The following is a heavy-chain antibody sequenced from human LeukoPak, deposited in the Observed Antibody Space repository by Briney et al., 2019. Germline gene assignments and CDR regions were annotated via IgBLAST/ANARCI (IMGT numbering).Heavy chain of an antibody. Sequence: SETLSLTCTVSGGSISSYYWSWIRQPPGKGLEWIGYIYYSGSTYYNPSLKSRVTISVDTSKNQFSLKLSSVTAADTAVYYCARQGGAAGSNWGQGTLVTVSS. V-gene: IGHV4-59*08. J-gene: IGHJ1*01. D-gene: IGHD6-13*01. CDR1: GGSISSYY. CDR2: IYYSGST. CDR3: ARQGGAAGSN.